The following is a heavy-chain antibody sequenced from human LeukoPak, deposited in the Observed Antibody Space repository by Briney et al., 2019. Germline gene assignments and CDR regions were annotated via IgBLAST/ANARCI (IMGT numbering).Heavy chain of an antibody. V-gene: IGHV3-15*01. D-gene: IGHD2-15*01. CDR3: TTALMNCSGGSCYLYYYYYYMDV. J-gene: IGHJ6*03. CDR1: GFTFSNAW. Sequence: KTGGSLRLSCAASGFTFSNAWMSWVRQAPGKGLEWVGRIKSKTDGGTTDYVAPVKGRFTISRDDSKNTLYLQMNSLKTEDTAVYYCTTALMNCSGGSCYLYYYYYYMDVWGKGTTVTVSS. CDR2: IKSKTDGGTT.